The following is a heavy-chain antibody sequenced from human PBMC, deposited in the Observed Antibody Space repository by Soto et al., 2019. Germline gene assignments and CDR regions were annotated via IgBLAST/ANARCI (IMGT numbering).Heavy chain of an antibody. CDR3: ARGHDFWSGYPYFDY. CDR1: GFTFSSYG. D-gene: IGHD3-3*01. V-gene: IGHV3-33*01. CDR2: IWYDGSNK. J-gene: IGHJ4*02. Sequence: QVQLVESGGGVVQPGRSLRLSCAASGFTFSSYGMHWVRQAPGKGLEWVAVIWYDGSNKYYADSVKGRFTISRDNSKNTLYLQMNSLRAEETAVYYCARGHDFWSGYPYFDYWGQGTLVTVSS.